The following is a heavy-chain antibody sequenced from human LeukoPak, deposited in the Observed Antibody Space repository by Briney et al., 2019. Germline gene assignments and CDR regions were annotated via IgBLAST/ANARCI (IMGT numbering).Heavy chain of an antibody. Sequence: SETLSLTCTVSGGSISSGGYYWSWIRQHPGKGLEWIGYIYYSGSTYYNPSLKSRVTISVDTSKNQFSLKLSSVTAADTAVYYCARHRLFLFGHSNWFDPWGQGTLVTVSS. D-gene: IGHD3-10*01. CDR1: GGSISSGGYY. CDR3: ARHRLFLFGHSNWFDP. CDR2: IYYSGST. J-gene: IGHJ5*02. V-gene: IGHV4-31*03.